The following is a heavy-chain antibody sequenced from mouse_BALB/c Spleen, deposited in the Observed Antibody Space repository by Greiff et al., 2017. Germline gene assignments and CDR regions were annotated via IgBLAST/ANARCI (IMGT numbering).Heavy chain of an antibody. V-gene: IGHV5-17*02. J-gene: IGHJ4*01. Sequence: DVHLVESGGGLVQPGGSRKLSCAASGFTFSSFGMHWVRQAPEKGLEWVAYISSGSSTIYYADTVKGRFTISRDNPKNTLFLQMTSLRSEDTAMYYCARSGDPVRRNAMDYWGQGTSVTVSS. CDR1: GFTFSSFG. CDR2: ISSGSSTI. D-gene: IGHD2-14*01. CDR3: ARSGDPVRRNAMDY.